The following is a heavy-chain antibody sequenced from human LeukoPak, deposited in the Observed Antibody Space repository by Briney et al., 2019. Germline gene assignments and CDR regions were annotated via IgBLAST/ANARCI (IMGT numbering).Heavy chain of an antibody. V-gene: IGHV1-58*01. CDR2: IVVGSGNT. J-gene: IGHJ4*02. CDR1: GFTFTSSA. CDR3: AAAGSGSYYGFDY. D-gene: IGHD3-10*01. Sequence: TSVKVSCKASGFTFTSSAVQWVRQARGQRLEWIGWIVVGSGNTNYAQKFQERVTITRDMSTSTAYMELSSLRSEDTAVYYCAAAGSGSYYGFDYWGQGTLVTVSS.